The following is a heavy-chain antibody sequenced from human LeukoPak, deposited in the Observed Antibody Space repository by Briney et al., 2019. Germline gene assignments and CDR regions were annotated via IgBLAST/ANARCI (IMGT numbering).Heavy chain of an antibody. Sequence: GESLKISCKGSGYSFTSYWIGWVRQMPGKGLEWMGIIYPGDSDTRYSPSFQGQVTISADKSISTAYLQWGSLKASDTAMYYCARPNCTNGVCYLYFDYWGQGTLVTVSS. J-gene: IGHJ4*02. CDR1: GYSFTSYW. V-gene: IGHV5-51*01. CDR3: ARPNCTNGVCYLYFDY. CDR2: IYPGDSDT. D-gene: IGHD2-8*01.